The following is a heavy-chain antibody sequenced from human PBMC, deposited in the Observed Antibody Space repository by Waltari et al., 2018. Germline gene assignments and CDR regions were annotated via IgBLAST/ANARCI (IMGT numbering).Heavy chain of an antibody. V-gene: IGHV4-34*01. CDR1: GGSFSSYY. J-gene: IGHJ3*01. D-gene: IGHD5-12*01. CDR2: INHAGNI. CDR3: ARISGLDYATPM. Sequence: QVQLQQWGAGLLKPSETLSLTCGVRGGSFSSYYWSWIRQSPGKGLEWIGEINHAGNIHYNPSFKSRVTMTIGTARNQFSLEVKSVIAADTAVYFCARISGLDYATPMWGLGTVVTVSS.